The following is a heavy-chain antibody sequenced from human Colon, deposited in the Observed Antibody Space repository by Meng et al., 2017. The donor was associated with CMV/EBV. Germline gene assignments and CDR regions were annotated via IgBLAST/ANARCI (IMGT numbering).Heavy chain of an antibody. Sequence: GESLKISCSGSGFTFNTYPIHWVRQAPGKGLEWVAIISYDGGNSYYADSVKGRFTLSRDNSKNTVYLQMNSLRPEDTGVYYCARYRNFDISSGFSYWGQGTLVTVSS. CDR2: ISYDGGNS. J-gene: IGHJ4*02. CDR3: ARYRNFDISSGFSY. D-gene: IGHD3-3*01. CDR1: GFTFNTYP. V-gene: IGHV3-30*04.